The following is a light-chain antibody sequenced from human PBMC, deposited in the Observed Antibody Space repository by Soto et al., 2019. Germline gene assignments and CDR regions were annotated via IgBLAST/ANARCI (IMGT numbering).Light chain of an antibody. CDR3: CSYAGSYNLL. CDR1: SSDVGAYNY. V-gene: IGLV2-11*01. Sequence: QSALTQPRSVSGSPGQSVTISCTGTSSDVGAYNYVSWYQQRPGKAPRLMIYDVTKRPSGVPDRFSGSKSGNTASLTISGLQAEDEADYYCCSYAGSYNLLFGGGPTLTVL. J-gene: IGLJ3*02. CDR2: DVT.